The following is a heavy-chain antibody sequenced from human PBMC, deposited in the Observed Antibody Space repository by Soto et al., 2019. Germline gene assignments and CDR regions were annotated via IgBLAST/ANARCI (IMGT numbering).Heavy chain of an antibody. CDR1: GYTFTGYY. CDR2: INPNSGGT. J-gene: IGHJ6*02. CDR3: ARSWDYYYYGMDV. D-gene: IGHD3-16*01. V-gene: IGHV1-2*04. Sequence: ASVKVSCKASGYTFTGYYMHWVRQAPGQGLEWMGWINPNSGGTNNAQKFQGWVTMTRDTSISTAYMELSRLRSDDTAVYYCARSWDYYYYGMDVWGQGTTVTVSS.